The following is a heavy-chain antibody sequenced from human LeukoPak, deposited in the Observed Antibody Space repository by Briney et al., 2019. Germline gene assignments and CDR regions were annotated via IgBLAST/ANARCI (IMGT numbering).Heavy chain of an antibody. D-gene: IGHD5-24*01. J-gene: IGHJ4*02. Sequence: GGSLRLSCASSGFTFSSYGMHWVRQAPGKGLEWVAVIWFDGTNKYYADSVKGRFTISRDNSKNTLYLQMNSLRAEDAAVYYCARDGYNYAHDYWGQGTLVTVSS. V-gene: IGHV3-33*01. CDR3: ARDGYNYAHDY. CDR1: GFTFSSYG. CDR2: IWFDGTNK.